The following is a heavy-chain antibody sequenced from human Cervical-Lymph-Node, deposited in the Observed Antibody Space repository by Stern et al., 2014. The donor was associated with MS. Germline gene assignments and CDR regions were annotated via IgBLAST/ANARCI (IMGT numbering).Heavy chain of an antibody. CDR3: VTCSDTSCYGGYSYGMDV. CDR1: GYTFTGYQ. CDR2: INPKTSDT. D-gene: IGHD2-2*01. Sequence: VQLVESGAEVKKPGASVKVSCKASGYTFTGYQMHWVRQAPGQRLEWMGRINPKTSDTKYAQKFQGRVTMTRDTSITTAYMELSSLRSDDTAVYYCVTCSDTSCYGGYSYGMDVWGQGTTVTVSS. V-gene: IGHV1-2*06. J-gene: IGHJ6*02.